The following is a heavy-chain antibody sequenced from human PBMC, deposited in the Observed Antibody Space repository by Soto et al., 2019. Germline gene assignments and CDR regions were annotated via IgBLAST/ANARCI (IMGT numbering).Heavy chain of an antibody. V-gene: IGHV5-51*01. CDR2: IYPGDSDT. CDR1: GYSFTSYW. CDR3: ARRGQYYDFWSGSAYYYGMDV. Sequence: GESLKISCKGSGYSFTSYWIGWVRQMPGKGLEWMGIIYPGDSDTRYSPSFQGQVTISADKSISTAYLQWSSLKASDTAMYYCARRGQYYDFWSGSAYYYGMDVWGQGTTVTVS. J-gene: IGHJ6*02. D-gene: IGHD3-3*01.